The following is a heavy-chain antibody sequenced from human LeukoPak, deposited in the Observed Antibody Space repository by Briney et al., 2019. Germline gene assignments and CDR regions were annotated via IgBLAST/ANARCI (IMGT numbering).Heavy chain of an antibody. J-gene: IGHJ4*02. CDR1: GFSVRRNY. CDR3: TRGYVGIDY. D-gene: IGHD5-12*01. V-gene: IGHV3-66*01. Sequence: GGSLRLSCAASGFSVRRNYMNWVRQAPGKGLEWVSFTYSCGTFYYADSVKGRFLISRDNSRNTVYLQMHSLRPEDTALYYCTRGYVGIDYWGQGTLVTVSS. CDR2: TYSCGTF.